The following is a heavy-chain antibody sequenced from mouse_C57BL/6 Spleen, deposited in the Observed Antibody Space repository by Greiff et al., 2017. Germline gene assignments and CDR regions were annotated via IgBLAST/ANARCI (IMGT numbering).Heavy chain of an antibody. CDR2: ISSGSSTI. Sequence: EVQGVESGGGLVKPGGSLKLSCAASGFTFSDYGMHWVRQAPEQGLEWVAYISSGSSTIYYADTVKGRFTISRDNAKNTLFLQMTSLRSEDTAMYYCARCSNYGVAWFAYWGQGTLVTVSA. CDR1: GFTFSDYG. D-gene: IGHD2-5*01. V-gene: IGHV5-17*01. J-gene: IGHJ3*01. CDR3: ARCSNYGVAWFAY.